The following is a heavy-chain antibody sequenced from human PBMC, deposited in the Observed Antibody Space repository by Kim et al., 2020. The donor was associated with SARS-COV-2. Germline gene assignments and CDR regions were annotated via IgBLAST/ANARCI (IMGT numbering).Heavy chain of an antibody. CDR3: ARLPGNNYFDY. J-gene: IGHJ4*02. CDR2: IFSGDYT. D-gene: IGHD1-1*01. Sequence: GGSLRLSCEASGFTVSSNYMSWVRQAPGKGLEWVSVIFSGDYTNYADSVKGRSIISRDNSKNTLYLLLNSLRAEDTAVYYCARLPGNNYFDYWGQGTLVT. V-gene: IGHV3-53*01. CDR1: GFTVSSNY.